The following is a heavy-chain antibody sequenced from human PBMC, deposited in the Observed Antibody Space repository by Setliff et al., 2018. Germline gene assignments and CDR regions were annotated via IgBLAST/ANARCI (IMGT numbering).Heavy chain of an antibody. CDR2: INNSGST. CDR1: GGSFSGYY. CDR3: ARGARYFDWLFDPDYYFDY. J-gene: IGHJ4*02. Sequence: SETLSLTCAVYGGSFSGYYWSWIRQPPGKGLEWIGEINNSGSTNNNPSLKSRVTISVDTSKNQFSLKLSSVTAADTAVYYCARGARYFDWLFDPDYYFDYWGQGTLVTVSS. V-gene: IGHV4-34*01. D-gene: IGHD3-9*01.